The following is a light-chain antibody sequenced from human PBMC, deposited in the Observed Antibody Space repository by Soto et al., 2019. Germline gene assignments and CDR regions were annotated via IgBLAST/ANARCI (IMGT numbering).Light chain of an antibody. Sequence: DIVMTQSPDSLAVSLGERATINCKSSQSVLYSSNNKNYLAWYQQKPGHPPKLLIYWASTRESGVPDRFSDSGSGTDFTLTISSLQAEDVAVYYCQQYYISPLTFGGGTKVEIK. CDR2: WAS. J-gene: IGKJ4*01. V-gene: IGKV4-1*01. CDR1: QSVLYSSNNKNY. CDR3: QQYYISPLT.